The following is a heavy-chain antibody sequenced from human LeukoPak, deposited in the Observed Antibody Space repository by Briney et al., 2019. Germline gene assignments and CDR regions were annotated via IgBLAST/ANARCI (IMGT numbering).Heavy chain of an antibody. CDR1: GFTFSSYW. CDR2: IKQDGRDK. D-gene: IGHD2-2*01. V-gene: IGHV3-7*01. Sequence: GGSLRLFCAASGFTFSSYWMSWVRQAPGKGLEWVANIKQDGRDKYYVDSVKGRFTISRDNAKNSLYLQMNSLRAEDTAVYYCARGPRVGEDYFDYWGQGTLVTVSS. CDR3: ARGPRVGEDYFDY. J-gene: IGHJ4*02.